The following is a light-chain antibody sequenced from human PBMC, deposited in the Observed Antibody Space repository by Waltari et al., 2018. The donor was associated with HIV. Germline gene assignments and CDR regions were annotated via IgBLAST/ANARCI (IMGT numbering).Light chain of an antibody. V-gene: IGLV3-25*03. CDR3: QSADTSPSKAI. CDR2: EST. Sequence: SYELTQSPSVSVSPGQTARIACFGESVSKEDVNWCQWKTGQAPVMVIYESTKRSSRRAGRFSASRSGTTATLTITGVRTEDEADYFCQSADTSPSKAIFGGGTK. J-gene: IGLJ2*01. CDR1: SVSKED.